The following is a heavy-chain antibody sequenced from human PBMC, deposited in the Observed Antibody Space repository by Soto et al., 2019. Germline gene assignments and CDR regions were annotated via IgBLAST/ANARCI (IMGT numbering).Heavy chain of an antibody. J-gene: IGHJ3*02. CDR2: ISWNSGSI. D-gene: IGHD6-13*01. V-gene: IGHV3-9*01. Sequence: EVQLVESGGGLVQPGRSLRLSCAASGFTFDDYAMHWVRQAPGKGLEWVSGISWNSGSIGYADSVKGRFTISRDNAKNSLYLKMNSLRAEDTALYYCAKERGWKQQLVRDAFDIWGQGTMVTVSS. CDR3: AKERGWKQQLVRDAFDI. CDR1: GFTFDDYA.